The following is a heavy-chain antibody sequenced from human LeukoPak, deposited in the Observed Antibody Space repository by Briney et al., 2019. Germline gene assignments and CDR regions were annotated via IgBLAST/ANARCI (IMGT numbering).Heavy chain of an antibody. V-gene: IGHV5-51*01. J-gene: IGHJ4*02. Sequence: GESLKTSCKGSGYSFPTYWIAWVRQMPGKGLEWMGIIYPDESNIRYSPSFQGQVTISADKSISTAYLQWSSLKASDTAMYYCARPPSRGYSSSFEYWGQGTLVTVYS. CDR1: GYSFPTYW. CDR3: ARPPSRGYSSSFEY. CDR2: IYPDESNI. D-gene: IGHD2-2*03.